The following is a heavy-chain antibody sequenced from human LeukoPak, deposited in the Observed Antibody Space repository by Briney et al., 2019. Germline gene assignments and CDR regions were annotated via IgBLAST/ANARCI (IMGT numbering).Heavy chain of an antibody. V-gene: IGHV3-7*05. D-gene: IGHD6-19*01. Sequence: PGGSLILSCAASGFTFSDYWMTWVRQAPGKGLQWVAHIKGDGSDKYYVDSLKGRFTISRDNAKTSLYLQMESLRAEDTAVYYCAIWSSGWQFDYWGPGTLVSVSS. CDR1: GFTFSDYW. J-gene: IGHJ4*02. CDR2: IKGDGSDK. CDR3: AIWSSGWQFDY.